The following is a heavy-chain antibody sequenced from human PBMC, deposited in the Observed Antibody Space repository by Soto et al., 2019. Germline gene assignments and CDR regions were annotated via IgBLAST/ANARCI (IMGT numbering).Heavy chain of an antibody. CDR1: GYTFTSYG. J-gene: IGHJ4*02. D-gene: IGHD3-10*01. CDR3: AREYYYGSGPWY. V-gene: IGHV1-18*01. Sequence: QVQLVQSGAEVKKPGASVKVSCKASGYTFTSYGISWVRQAPGQGLEWMGWISAYNGNTNYAQKVQGRVTMTTDTSTRTSYMALRSLRSDDTAVYYGAREYYYGSGPWYWGQGTLLTVSS. CDR2: ISAYNGNT.